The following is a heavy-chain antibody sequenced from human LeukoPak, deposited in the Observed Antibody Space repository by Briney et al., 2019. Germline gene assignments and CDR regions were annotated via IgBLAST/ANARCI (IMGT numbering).Heavy chain of an antibody. Sequence: SETLSLTCTVSGYSISSGYYWGWIRQPPGKGLEWIGEINHSGSTNYNPSLKSRVTISVDTFMNQFSLKMNSVTAADTAVYYCARELTTVTTRWFDPWGQGTLVTVSS. CDR2: INHSGST. D-gene: IGHD4-17*01. CDR3: ARELTTVTTRWFDP. CDR1: GYSISSGYY. V-gene: IGHV4-38-2*02. J-gene: IGHJ5*02.